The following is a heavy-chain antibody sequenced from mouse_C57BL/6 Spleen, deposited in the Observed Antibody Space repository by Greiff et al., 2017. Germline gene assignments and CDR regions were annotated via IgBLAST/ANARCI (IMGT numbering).Heavy chain of an antibody. V-gene: IGHV1-22*01. Sequence: VQLQQSGPELVKPGASVKMSCKASGYTFTDYNMHWVKQSHGKSLEWIGYINPNNGGTSYNQQFKGKATLTVNQSSSTAYMELRSLTSEDSAVYYCSRHPSIYYDYDGDWYFDVWGTGTTVTVSS. CDR1: GYTFTDYN. CDR3: SRHPSIYYDYDGDWYFDV. CDR2: INPNNGGT. D-gene: IGHD2-4*01. J-gene: IGHJ1*03.